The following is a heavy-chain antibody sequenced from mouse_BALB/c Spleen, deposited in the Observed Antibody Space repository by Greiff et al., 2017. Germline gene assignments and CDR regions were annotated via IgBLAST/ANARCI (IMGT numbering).Heavy chain of an antibody. CDR2: INPSSGYT. V-gene: IGHV1S26*01. CDR1: GYTFTSYT. J-gene: IGHJ2*01. CDR3: ARIYYYGSSYLYFDY. Sequence: QVQLQQSGAELVRPGASVKMSCKASGYTFTSYTMHWVKQRPGQGLEWIGYINPSSGYTNYNQKFKDKATLTADKSSSTAYMQLSSLTSEDSAVYYCARIYYYGSSYLYFDYWGQGTTLTVSS. D-gene: IGHD1-1*01.